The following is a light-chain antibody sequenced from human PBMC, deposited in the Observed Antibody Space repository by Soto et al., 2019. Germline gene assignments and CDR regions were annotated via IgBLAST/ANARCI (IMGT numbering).Light chain of an antibody. CDR3: QQYGTSPRT. V-gene: IGKV3-20*01. Sequence: EIVLTQSPGTLSLSPGERATLSFSSSQSVSINYLAWYQQKPGQAPRLLIYGASGRATGIPDRFSGSESGTDFTLTISRVEAEDFAVYYCQQYGTSPRTFGQGTKVDI. CDR2: GAS. CDR1: QSVSINY. J-gene: IGKJ1*01.